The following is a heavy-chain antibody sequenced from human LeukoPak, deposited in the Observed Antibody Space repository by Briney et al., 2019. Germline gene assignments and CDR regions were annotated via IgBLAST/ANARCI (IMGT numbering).Heavy chain of an antibody. CDR3: ARDGTLYYYYMDV. Sequence: GGSLRLSCAASGFTFSRYWMHWVRQAPGKGLVWVSRINGDGSSTSYADSVKGRLTISRDNAKNSLYLQMNSLRAEDTAVYYCARDGTLYYYYMDVWGKGTTVTVSS. CDR2: INGDGSST. J-gene: IGHJ6*03. V-gene: IGHV3-74*01. D-gene: IGHD6-13*01. CDR1: GFTFSRYW.